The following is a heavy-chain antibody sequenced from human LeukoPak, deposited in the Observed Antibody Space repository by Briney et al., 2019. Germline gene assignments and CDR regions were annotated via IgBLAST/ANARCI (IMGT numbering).Heavy chain of an antibody. Sequence: ASVTVSCKASGGTFSSYAISWVRQAPGQGLEWMGGIIPIFGTANYAQKFQGRVTITADESTSTAYMELSSLRSEDTAVYYCARDITRDAFDIWGQGTMVTVSS. V-gene: IGHV1-69*01. CDR1: GGTFSSYA. J-gene: IGHJ3*02. CDR3: ARDITRDAFDI. CDR2: IIPIFGTA.